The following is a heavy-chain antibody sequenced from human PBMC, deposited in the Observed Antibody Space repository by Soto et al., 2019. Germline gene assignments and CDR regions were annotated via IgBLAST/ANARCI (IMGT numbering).Heavy chain of an antibody. CDR3: ASAEISGITGTPNYYGMDV. J-gene: IGHJ6*02. CDR2: IWYDGSNK. Sequence: GGSLRLSSAASGFTFSSYGMHWVCQAPGKGLEWVAVIWYDGSNKYYADSVKGRFTISRDNSKNTLYLQMNSLRAEDTAVYYCASAEISGITGTPNYYGMDVWGQGTTVTVSS. D-gene: IGHD1-7*01. V-gene: IGHV3-33*01. CDR1: GFTFSSYG.